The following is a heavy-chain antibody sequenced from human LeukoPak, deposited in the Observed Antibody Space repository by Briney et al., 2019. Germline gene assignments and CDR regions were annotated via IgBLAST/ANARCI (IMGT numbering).Heavy chain of an antibody. CDR2: INHSGST. CDR1: GGSFSGYS. Sequence: PSETLSLTCAVYGGSFSGYSWSWIRQPPGKGLEWIGEINHSGSTNYNPSLKSRVTMSVDTSKNQFSLKLSSVTAADTAVYYCARDRGSGFFDYWGQGTLVTVSS. D-gene: IGHD3-10*01. CDR3: ARDRGSGFFDY. J-gene: IGHJ4*02. V-gene: IGHV4-34*01.